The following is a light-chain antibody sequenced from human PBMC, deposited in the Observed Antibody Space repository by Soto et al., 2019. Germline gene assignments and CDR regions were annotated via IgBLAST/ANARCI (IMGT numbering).Light chain of an antibody. CDR1: QSVSSN. J-gene: IGKJ1*01. CDR2: GAS. CDR3: QQYNNWPPDRT. Sequence: EIVMTQSPATLSVSPGERATLSCRASQSVSSNLAWYQQKPGQAPRLLIYGASTRATGIPARFSGSGSGTEFTLTLGSLQSEDFAIYFCQQYNNWPPDRTFGQGTKVEIK. V-gene: IGKV3-15*01.